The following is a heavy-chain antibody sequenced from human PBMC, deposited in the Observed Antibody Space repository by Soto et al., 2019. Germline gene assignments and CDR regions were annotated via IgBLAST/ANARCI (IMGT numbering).Heavy chain of an antibody. CDR3: ARDSDDILTGPNDIDY. CDR2: INSDGSST. D-gene: IGHD3-9*01. J-gene: IGHJ4*02. Sequence: GGSLRLSCAASGFTFSSYWMHWVRQAPGKGLVWVSRINSDGSSTSYADSVKGRFTISRDNAKNTLYLQMNSLRAEDTAVYYCARDSDDILTGPNDIDYWGQGTPVTVSS. V-gene: IGHV3-74*01. CDR1: GFTFSSYW.